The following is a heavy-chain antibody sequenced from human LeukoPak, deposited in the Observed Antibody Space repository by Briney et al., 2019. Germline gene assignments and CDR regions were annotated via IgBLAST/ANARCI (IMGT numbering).Heavy chain of an antibody. V-gene: IGHV5-51*01. CDR3: ASSLIAAAAATAEGGAFDI. Sequence: GESLQISCKGVGTFFTSYWIGWGRRSPGKGGGGRGIIYPGDSDTRYSPSFQGQVTISADKSISTAYLQWSSLKASDTAMYYCASSLIAAAAATAEGGAFDIWGQGTMVTVSS. CDR2: IYPGDSDT. D-gene: IGHD6-13*01. J-gene: IGHJ3*02. CDR1: GTFFTSYW.